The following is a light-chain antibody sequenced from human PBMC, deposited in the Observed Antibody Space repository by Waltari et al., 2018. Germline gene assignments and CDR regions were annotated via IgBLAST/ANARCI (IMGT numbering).Light chain of an antibody. CDR2: EVT. Sequence: QSALTQPPSASGSPGQSVTISCTGTSSDVGGYNFVSWYQQHPGKAPKLMIYEVTKLPSGVPDRFSGSKSVNTASLTVSGLQAEDEADYYCSSYAGSNIVVFGGGTKLTVL. CDR1: SSDVGGYNF. J-gene: IGLJ2*01. V-gene: IGLV2-8*01. CDR3: SSYAGSNIVV.